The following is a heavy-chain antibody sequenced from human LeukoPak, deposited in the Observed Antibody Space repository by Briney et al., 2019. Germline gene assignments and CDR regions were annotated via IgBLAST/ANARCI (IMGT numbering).Heavy chain of an antibody. V-gene: IGHV3-30*03. Sequence: PGGSLRLSCAASGFPFSNYFMSWVRQAPGKGLEWVAVISYDGSNKYYADSVKGRFTISRDNSKNTLYLQMNSLRAEDTAVYYCARDSSGWYSLDYWGQGTLVTVSS. CDR3: ARDSSGWYSLDY. J-gene: IGHJ4*02. D-gene: IGHD6-19*01. CDR2: ISYDGSNK. CDR1: GFPFSNYF.